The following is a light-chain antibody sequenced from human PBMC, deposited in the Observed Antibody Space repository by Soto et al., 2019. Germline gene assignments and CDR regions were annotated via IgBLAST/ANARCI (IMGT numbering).Light chain of an antibody. CDR2: EVT. J-gene: IGLJ1*01. Sequence: QSALTQPASVSGSPGQSITIACTGTNTDVGGYNYVSWYQQHPMKAPKLIIYEVTKRPSGVSARFSGSKSANTASLTISGLQAEDEADYYCNSYTSTNTYVFGNGTKLTVL. CDR3: NSYTSTNTYV. V-gene: IGLV2-14*01. CDR1: NTDVGGYNY.